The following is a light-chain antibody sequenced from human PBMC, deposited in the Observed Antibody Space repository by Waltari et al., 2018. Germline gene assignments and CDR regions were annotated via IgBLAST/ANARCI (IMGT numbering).Light chain of an antibody. Sequence: EIVMTQPPVTLSVSLGERATLSCRASQSVSSDLAWYQQKPGQAPRLLIYDASTRAAGLAARFSASGSGTEFTLTISSLQSEDFAVYYCQQYKYWPPLTFGGGTKVEIK. J-gene: IGKJ4*01. V-gene: IGKV3-15*01. CDR1: QSVSSD. CDR3: QQYKYWPPLT. CDR2: DAS.